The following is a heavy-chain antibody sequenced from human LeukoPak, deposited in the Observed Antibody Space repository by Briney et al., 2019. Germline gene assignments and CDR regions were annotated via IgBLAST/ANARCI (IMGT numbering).Heavy chain of an antibody. CDR1: GFTVSSNY. CDR2: IYSGGST. J-gene: IGHJ4*02. Sequence: GGSLRLSCAASGFTVSSNYMSWVRQAPGKGLEGVSVIYSGGSTYYADSVKGRFTISRDNSKNTLYLQMNSLRAEDTAVYYCASAIAAADYFDYWGQGTLVTVSS. V-gene: IGHV3-66*01. CDR3: ASAIAAADYFDY. D-gene: IGHD6-13*01.